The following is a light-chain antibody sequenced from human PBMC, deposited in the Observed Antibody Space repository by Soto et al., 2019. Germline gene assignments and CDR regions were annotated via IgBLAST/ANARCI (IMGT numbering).Light chain of an antibody. CDR3: CSYASNYTYV. CDR2: DVS. Sequence: QSALTQPRSVSGSPGQSVTISCTGTSSDVGGYNYVSWYQQHPGKAPKLMIYDVSKRPSGVPDRFSGSKSGNTASLTISGHQAQDEADYYCCSYASNYTYVFGTGTKLTVL. J-gene: IGLJ1*01. V-gene: IGLV2-11*01. CDR1: SSDVGGYNY.